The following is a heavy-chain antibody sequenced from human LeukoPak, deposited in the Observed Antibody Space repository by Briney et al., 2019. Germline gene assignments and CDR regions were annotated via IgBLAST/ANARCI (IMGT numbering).Heavy chain of an antibody. J-gene: IGHJ5*02. V-gene: IGHV1-2*02. D-gene: IGHD3-10*01. CDR1: GYTFPGYY. CDR2: INPNSGGT. CDR3: AREVRGVYNWFDP. Sequence: GASVKVSCKASGYTFPGYYMHWVRQAPGQGLEWMGWINPNSGGTNYAQKFQGRVTMTRDTSISTAYMELSRLRSDDTAVYYCAREVRGVYNWFDPWGQGTLVTVSS.